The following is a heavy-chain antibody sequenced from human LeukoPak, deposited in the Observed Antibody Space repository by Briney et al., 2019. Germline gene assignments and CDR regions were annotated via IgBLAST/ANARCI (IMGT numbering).Heavy chain of an antibody. CDR2: IYYSGST. J-gene: IGHJ4*02. CDR1: GGSISSGGYY. V-gene: IGHV4-31*03. CDR3: ARGSYYYDSSGYWRDY. Sequence: SQTLSLTCTVSGGSISSGGYYWSWIRQHPGKGLEWIGYIYYSGSTYYNPSLKSRVTISVDTSKNQFSLKLSSVTAADTAVYYCARGSYYYDSSGYWRDYWGQGTPVTVSS. D-gene: IGHD3-22*01.